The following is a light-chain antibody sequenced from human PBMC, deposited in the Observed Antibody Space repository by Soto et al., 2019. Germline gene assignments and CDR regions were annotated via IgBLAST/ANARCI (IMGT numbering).Light chain of an antibody. V-gene: IGKV3-20*01. J-gene: IGKJ1*01. Sequence: EIVLTQSPGTLSLSPGERATRSCRASQSVRNYLAWYQQKPGQAPRLLIYGASSRATGIPDRFSGSGSGTDFTLTISRLESEDFAVYYCQQYGTFRTFGQGTKVEIK. CDR1: QSVRNY. CDR3: QQYGTFRT. CDR2: GAS.